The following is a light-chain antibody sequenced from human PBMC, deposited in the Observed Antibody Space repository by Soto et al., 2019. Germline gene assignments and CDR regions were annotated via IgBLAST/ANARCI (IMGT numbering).Light chain of an antibody. V-gene: IGLV1-40*01. CDR1: SSNIGTDFA. J-gene: IGLJ3*02. CDR3: QSYDTSLNVLV. CDR2: DND. Sequence: QSVLTQPPSVSGAPGQRVTISCTGSSSNIGTDFAVHWYQQLPGTAPRLVIFDNDSRPSGVPDRFSGSKSGTSASLAIIGLQADDEAEYYCQSYDTSLNVLVFGGGTQLTVL.